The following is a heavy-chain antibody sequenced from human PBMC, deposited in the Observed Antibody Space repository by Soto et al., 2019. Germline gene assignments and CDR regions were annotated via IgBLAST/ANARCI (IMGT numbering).Heavy chain of an antibody. CDR3: AKDSGSQDILTGYYTPYYYYGMDV. D-gene: IGHD3-9*01. Sequence: ASVKVSCKASGYTFTSYGISWVRQAPGQGLEWMGWISAYNGNTNYAQKLQGRVTMTTDTSTSTAYMELRSLRAEDTAVYYCAKDSGSQDILTGYYTPYYYYGMDVWGQGTTVTVSS. CDR2: ISAYNGNT. V-gene: IGHV1-18*01. J-gene: IGHJ6*02. CDR1: GYTFTSYG.